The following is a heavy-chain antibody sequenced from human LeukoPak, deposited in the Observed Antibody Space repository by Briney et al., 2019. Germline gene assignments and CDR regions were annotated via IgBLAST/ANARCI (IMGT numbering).Heavy chain of an antibody. V-gene: IGHV4-38-2*02. CDR2: IYHSGST. J-gene: IGHJ4*02. D-gene: IGHD1-26*01. Sequence: KPSETLSLTCTVSGYSISSGYYWGWIRQPPGKGLEWIGSIYHSGSTYYNPSLKSRVTISVDTSKNQFSLKLSSVTAPDTAVYYCARGWELLAAFDCWGPGTLVTVSS. CDR1: GYSISSGYY. CDR3: ARGWELLAAFDC.